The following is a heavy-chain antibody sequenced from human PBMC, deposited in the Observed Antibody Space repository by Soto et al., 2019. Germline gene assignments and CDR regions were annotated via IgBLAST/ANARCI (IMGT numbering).Heavy chain of an antibody. CDR3: ARDSSGWSPKSDY. D-gene: IGHD6-19*01. J-gene: IGHJ4*02. V-gene: IGHV3-48*03. CDR1: GFTFSSYE. CDR2: ISSSGSTI. Sequence: PGGSLRLSCAASGFTFSSYEMNWVRQAPGKGLEWVSYISSSGSTIYYADSVKGRFTISRDNAKNSLYLQMNSLRAEDTAVYYCARDSSGWSPKSDYWGQGTLVTVSS.